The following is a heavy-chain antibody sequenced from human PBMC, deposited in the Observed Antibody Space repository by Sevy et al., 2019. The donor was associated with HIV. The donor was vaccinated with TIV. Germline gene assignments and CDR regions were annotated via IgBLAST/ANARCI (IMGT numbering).Heavy chain of an antibody. CDR2: IKQDGSEK. J-gene: IGHJ3*02. CDR1: GFTFSSYW. V-gene: IGHV3-7*03. Sequence: GGSLRLSCAASGFTFSSYWMSWVRQAPGKGLEWVANIKQDGSEKYYVDAVKGRFTISRDNAKNSLYLQMNSLRAEDTAVNYCARVDTTVVTSDAFDIWGQGTMVTVSS. CDR3: ARVDTTVVTSDAFDI. D-gene: IGHD4-17*01.